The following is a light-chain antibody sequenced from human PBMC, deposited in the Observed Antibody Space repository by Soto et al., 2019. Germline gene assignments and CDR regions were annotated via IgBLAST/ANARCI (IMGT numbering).Light chain of an antibody. CDR1: QTVSSS. CDR3: QQRHMWPIT. CDR2: EAS. V-gene: IGKV3-11*01. Sequence: EIVLTQSPATLSLSPWERATLSCRASQTVSSSLAWYQQKPGQAPRLLIYEASNRATGIPPRFSGSGSGTDFTLTISSLEPEDSAVYYCQQRHMWPITFGQGTRLEIK. J-gene: IGKJ5*01.